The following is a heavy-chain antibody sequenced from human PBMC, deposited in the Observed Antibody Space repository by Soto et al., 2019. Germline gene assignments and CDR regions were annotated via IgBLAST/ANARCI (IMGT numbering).Heavy chain of an antibody. J-gene: IGHJ6*02. CDR2: IYSGGST. D-gene: IGHD1-20*01. Sequence: PGGPLRLSCAASGFTVSSNYMSWVRQAPGKGLEWVSVIYSGGSTYYADSVKGRFTISRDNSKNTLYLQMNSLRAEDTAVYYCARDRRITGTQYYYGMDVWGQGTTVTVSS. CDR3: ARDRRITGTQYYYGMDV. V-gene: IGHV3-53*01. CDR1: GFTVSSNY.